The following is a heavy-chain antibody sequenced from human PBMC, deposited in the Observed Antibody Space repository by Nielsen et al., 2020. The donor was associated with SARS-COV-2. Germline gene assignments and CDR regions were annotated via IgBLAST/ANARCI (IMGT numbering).Heavy chain of an antibody. CDR3: ARSKGHIAAAGTPYYYYMDV. CDR2: IYYSGST. CDR1: GGSISSSSYY. V-gene: IGHV4-39*01. D-gene: IGHD6-13*01. Sequence: SETLSLTCTVSGGSISSSSYYWGWIRQPPGKGLEWIGSIYYSGSTYYNPSLKSRVTISVDTSKNQFSLKLSSVTAADTAVYYCARSKGHIAAAGTPYYYYMDVWGKGTTVTVSS. J-gene: IGHJ6*03.